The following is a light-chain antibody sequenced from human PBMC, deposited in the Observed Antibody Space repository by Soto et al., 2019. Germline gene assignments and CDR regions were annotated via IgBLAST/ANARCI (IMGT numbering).Light chain of an antibody. CDR2: ANS. J-gene: IGLJ2*01. V-gene: IGLV1-40*01. CDR3: QSYDSNLSGL. Sequence: QSVLTQPPSVSGAPGQRVTISCTGSSSNIGAGYDVHWYQQLPGTAPKLLIYANSDRPSGVPDRFSGSKSDTSASLAISGLQPEDEGDYYCQSYDSNLSGLFGGGTKVTVL. CDR1: SSNIGAGYD.